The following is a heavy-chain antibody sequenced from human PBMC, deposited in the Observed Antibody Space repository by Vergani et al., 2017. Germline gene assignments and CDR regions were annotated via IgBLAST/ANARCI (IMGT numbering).Heavy chain of an antibody. J-gene: IGHJ4*02. V-gene: IGHV3-23*01. D-gene: IGHD1-26*01. Sequence: EVQLLESGGGLVQPGGSLRLSCAASGFPFSSYAMSWVRPAPGKGLGWVSAFSGSGGSTYYADSVKGRFTISRDNSKNTLYRQMNSLRAEDTAVYYCAKLPYSDPPGRLDYWGQGTLVTVSS. CDR3: AKLPYSDPPGRLDY. CDR2: FSGSGGST. CDR1: GFPFSSYA.